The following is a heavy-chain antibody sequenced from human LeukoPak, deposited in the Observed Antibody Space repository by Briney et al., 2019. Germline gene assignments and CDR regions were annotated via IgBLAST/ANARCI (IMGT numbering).Heavy chain of an antibody. D-gene: IGHD1-20*01. CDR3: ARDEYNWNVDAFDI. CDR1: GFTFSSNW. J-gene: IGHJ3*02. Sequence: GGSLRLSCAASGFTFSSNWMSWVRQTPGKGLEWVANIKEDGSEKYYVDSVKGRFTISRDNAKNSLYLQMNSLRAEDTAVYYCARDEYNWNVDAFDIWGQGTVVTVSS. CDR2: IKEDGSEK. V-gene: IGHV3-7*01.